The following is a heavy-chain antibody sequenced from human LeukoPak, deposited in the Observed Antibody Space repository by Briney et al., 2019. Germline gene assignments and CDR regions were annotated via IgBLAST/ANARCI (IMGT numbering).Heavy chain of an antibody. Sequence: AGGTLRLSCAASGFTFSSFGMSWVRQAPGKGLEGGTAISGSGGSTYYADSVKGRFTISRDNSKNTLDLQMNSLRAEDTAVYSCAKSGSGYSQGYYFDYWCQGTLVIVSS. D-gene: IGHD3-22*01. CDR3: AKSGSGYSQGYYFDY. CDR1: GFTFSSFG. V-gene: IGHV3-23*01. CDR2: ISGSGGST. J-gene: IGHJ4*02.